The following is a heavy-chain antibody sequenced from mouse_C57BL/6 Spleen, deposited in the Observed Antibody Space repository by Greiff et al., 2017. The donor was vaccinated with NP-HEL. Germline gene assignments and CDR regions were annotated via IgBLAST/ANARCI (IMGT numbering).Heavy chain of an antibody. J-gene: IGHJ1*03. CDR2: ISDGGSYT. Sequence: EVQVVESGGGLVKPGGSLKLSCAASGFTFSSYAMAWVRQTPEKRLEWVATISDGGSYTYYPDNVKGRFTISRDNTKNNLYLQMSRLKSEDTAMYYCARSYCEDWYFDVWGTGTTVTVSS. CDR3: ARSYCEDWYFDV. D-gene: IGHD1-1*01. CDR1: GFTFSSYA. V-gene: IGHV5-4*01.